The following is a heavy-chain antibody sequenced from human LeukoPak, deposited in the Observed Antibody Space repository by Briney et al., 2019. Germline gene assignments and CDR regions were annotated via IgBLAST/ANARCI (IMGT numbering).Heavy chain of an antibody. V-gene: IGHV4-59*08. Sequence: SETLSLTCTVSGGSISSYYWSWIRQPPGKGLEWIGYIYYSGSTNYNPSLKSRVTISVDTSKNQFSLKLSSVIAADTAVYYCARSDPTYYDFWSGYYAHFDYWGQGTLVTVSS. CDR2: IYYSGST. D-gene: IGHD3-3*01. CDR1: GGSISSYY. J-gene: IGHJ4*02. CDR3: ARSDPTYYDFWSGYYAHFDY.